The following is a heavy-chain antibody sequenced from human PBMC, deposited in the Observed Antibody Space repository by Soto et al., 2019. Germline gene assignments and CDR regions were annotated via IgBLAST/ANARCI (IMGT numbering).Heavy chain of an antibody. Sequence: ASVKVSCKASGYTFTSYYMHWVRQAPGQGLEWMGWINPNNGGTNYAQKFQGWVTMTRDTSISTAYMELSRLTSDDTAVYYCARDSATGTKNRFDFWGQGTPVTVSS. D-gene: IGHD1-7*01. CDR1: GYTFTSYY. CDR2: INPNNGGT. V-gene: IGHV1-2*04. CDR3: ARDSATGTKNRFDF. J-gene: IGHJ4*02.